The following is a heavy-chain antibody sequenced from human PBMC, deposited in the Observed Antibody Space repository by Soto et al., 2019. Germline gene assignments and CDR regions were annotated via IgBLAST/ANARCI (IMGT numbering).Heavy chain of an antibody. V-gene: IGHV1-69*04. D-gene: IGHD3-10*01. J-gene: IGHJ4*02. CDR1: GGTFSSYT. CDR2: INPILGIA. CDR3: ARDTTVVPGSGFDY. Sequence: SSVKVSCKASGGTFSSYTISWVRQAPGQGLEWMGRINPILGIANYAQKFQGRVTMTADTSTSTVYMELSSLRSEDTAVYYCARDTTVVPGSGFDYWGKGTLVRVSS.